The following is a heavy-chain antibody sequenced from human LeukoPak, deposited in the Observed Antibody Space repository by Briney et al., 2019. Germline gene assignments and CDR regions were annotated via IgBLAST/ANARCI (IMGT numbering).Heavy chain of an antibody. CDR3: ARDYGDYVFDY. Sequence: GGSLRLSCAASGFTFNSYAMHWVRQAPGKGLEWVAVISYDGNYKYYADSVKGRFTLSRDDSKTTLYLQMNSLRAEDTAVYYCARDYGDYVFDYWGQGTLVTVSS. CDR1: GFTFNSYA. D-gene: IGHD4-17*01. V-gene: IGHV3-30-3*01. J-gene: IGHJ4*02. CDR2: ISYDGNYK.